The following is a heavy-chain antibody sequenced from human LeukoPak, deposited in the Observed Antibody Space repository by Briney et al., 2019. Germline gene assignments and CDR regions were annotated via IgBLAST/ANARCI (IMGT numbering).Heavy chain of an antibody. CDR2: INPNSGGT. CDR1: GYTLTGYY. D-gene: IGHD3-22*01. V-gene: IGHV1-2*02. CDR3: ARDSAQALYYYDSGGYYYFDY. Sequence: ASVKVSCKASGYTLTGYYLHWVRQSPGQGLEWMGWINPNSGGTNYAQKFQGRVTMTRDTSISTAYMELSRLRSDDTAFYYCARDSAQALYYYDSGGYYYFDYWGQGTLVTVSS. J-gene: IGHJ4*02.